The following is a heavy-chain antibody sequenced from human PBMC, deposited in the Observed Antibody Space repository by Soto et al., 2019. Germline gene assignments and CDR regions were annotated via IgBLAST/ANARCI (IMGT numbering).Heavy chain of an antibody. J-gene: IGHJ6*03. CDR1: GGSISSSSYY. D-gene: IGHD1-7*01. V-gene: IGHV4-39*01. CDR2: IYYSGST. CDR3: ARHNWNYGEDYYYYMDV. Sequence: SETLSLTCTVSGGSISSSSYYWGWIRQPPGKGLEWIGSIYYSGSTYYNPSLKSRVTISVDTSKNQFSLKLSSVTAADTAVYYCARHNWNYGEDYYYYMDVWGKGTTVTVSS.